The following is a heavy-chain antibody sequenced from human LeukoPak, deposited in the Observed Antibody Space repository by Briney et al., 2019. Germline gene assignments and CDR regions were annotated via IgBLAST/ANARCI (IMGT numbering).Heavy chain of an antibody. CDR3: ARVVSSGSSWCKGYYYYYYMDV. Sequence: ASVKVSCKASGYTFTGYYMHWVRQAPGQGLEWMGWINPNSGGTNYAQKFQGRVTMTRDTSISTAYMELSRLRSDDTAVYYCARVVSSGSSWCKGYYYYYYMDVWGKGTTVTVSS. J-gene: IGHJ6*03. D-gene: IGHD6-13*01. CDR1: GYTFTGYY. V-gene: IGHV1-2*02. CDR2: INPNSGGT.